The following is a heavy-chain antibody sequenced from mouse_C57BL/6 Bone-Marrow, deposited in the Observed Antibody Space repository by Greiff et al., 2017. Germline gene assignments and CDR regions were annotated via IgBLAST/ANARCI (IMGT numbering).Heavy chain of an antibody. Sequence: VQLKESGTVLARPGASVKMSCKTSGYTFTSYWMLWVQQRPGQGLEWIGAIYPGNSDTSYNQTFKGKAKLTAVTSASTAYMELSSLTNEDSAVYYCTSRGPYDGYYRYFDVWGTGTTVTVSS. CDR1: GYTFTSYW. J-gene: IGHJ1*03. CDR3: TSRGPYDGYYRYFDV. CDR2: IYPGNSDT. D-gene: IGHD2-3*01. V-gene: IGHV1-5*01.